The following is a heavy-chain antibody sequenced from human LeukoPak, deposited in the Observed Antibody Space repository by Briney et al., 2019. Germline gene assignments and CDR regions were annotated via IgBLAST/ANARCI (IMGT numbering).Heavy chain of an antibody. J-gene: IGHJ5*02. Sequence: SETLSLTCAVYGGSFSGYYWSWIRQPPGKGLEWIGEINHSGSTNYNPSLKSRVTISVDTSKNQFSLKLSSVTAADTAVYYCATHRGSYNWFDPWGQGTLVTVSS. CDR3: ATHRGSYNWFDP. V-gene: IGHV4-34*01. CDR1: GGSFSGYY. D-gene: IGHD1-14*01. CDR2: INHSGST.